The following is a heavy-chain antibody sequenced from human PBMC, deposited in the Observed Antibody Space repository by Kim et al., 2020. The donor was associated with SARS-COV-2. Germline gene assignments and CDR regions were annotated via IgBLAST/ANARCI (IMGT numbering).Heavy chain of an antibody. Sequence: SETLSLTCTVSGCSISSSSYYWGWIRQPPGKGLEWIGSIYYSGSTYYNPSLKSRVTISVDTSKNQFSLKLSSVTAADTAVYYCARQAPHKGHPMPENWFDPWGQGTLVTVSS. D-gene: IGHD2-2*01. CDR1: GCSISSSSYY. CDR3: ARQAPHKGHPMPENWFDP. J-gene: IGHJ5*02. CDR2: IYYSGST. V-gene: IGHV4-39*01.